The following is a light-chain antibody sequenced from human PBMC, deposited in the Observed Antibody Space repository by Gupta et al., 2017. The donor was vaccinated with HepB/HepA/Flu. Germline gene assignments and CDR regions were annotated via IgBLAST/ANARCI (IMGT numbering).Light chain of an antibody. Sequence: EIVMTPSPATLSVSPGRRTTLSCRASHNIGSNLAWYQQRPGHPPSLLIFHAYLRAAGTPSRFSGTGSGTEFTLTISSPQSEDSAVYYCQHYTDWPPWTFGQGTKVEIK. CDR1: HNIGSN. J-gene: IGKJ1*01. V-gene: IGKV3-15*01. CDR2: HAY. CDR3: QHYTDWPPWT.